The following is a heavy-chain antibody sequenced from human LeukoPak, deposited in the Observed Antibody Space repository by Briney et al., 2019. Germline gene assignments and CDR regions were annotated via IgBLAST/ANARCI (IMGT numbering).Heavy chain of an antibody. V-gene: IGHV4-59*01. CDR2: IYYSGST. CDR1: GGSISSYY. J-gene: IGHJ6*02. D-gene: IGHD5-18*01. Sequence: SSETLSLTCTVSGGSISSYYWSWIRQPPGKGLEWIGYIYYSGSTNHNPSLKSRVTISVDTSKNQFSLKLSSVTAADTAVYYCAREFVDTAMGASYSYCYYGMDVWGQGTTVTVSS. CDR3: AREFVDTAMGASYSYCYYGMDV.